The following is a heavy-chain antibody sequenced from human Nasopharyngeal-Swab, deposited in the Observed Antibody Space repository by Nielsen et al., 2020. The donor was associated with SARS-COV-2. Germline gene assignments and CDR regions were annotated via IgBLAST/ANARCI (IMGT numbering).Heavy chain of an antibody. V-gene: IGHV7-4-1*02. CDR2: INTNTGNP. D-gene: IGHD3-22*01. CDR3: ARDCTWMEYYHDTSSYSDAFDI. Sequence: ASVKVSCRASGDTFTVYPVNWERQAPGQGLEWLGWINTNTGNPTYAQGFTGRFVFSLDTSVSTAYLQINILKADDTAVYYCARDCTWMEYYHDTSSYSDAFDIWGQGTMVTVSS. CDR1: GDTFTVYP. J-gene: IGHJ3*02.